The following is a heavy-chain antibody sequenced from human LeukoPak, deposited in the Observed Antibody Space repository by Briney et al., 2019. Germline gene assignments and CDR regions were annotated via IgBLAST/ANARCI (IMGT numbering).Heavy chain of an antibody. CDR2: ISYSGST. V-gene: IGHV4-39*07. Sequence: SETLSLTCTVSGGSISSSSYYWGWIRQPPGKGLEWIGSISYSGSTYYNPSLKSRVTISVDTSKNQFSLKLSSVTAADTAVYYCARDSIPYDSSGYLGGWGQGTLVTVSS. D-gene: IGHD3-22*01. CDR3: ARDSIPYDSSGYLGG. CDR1: GGSISSSSYY. J-gene: IGHJ4*02.